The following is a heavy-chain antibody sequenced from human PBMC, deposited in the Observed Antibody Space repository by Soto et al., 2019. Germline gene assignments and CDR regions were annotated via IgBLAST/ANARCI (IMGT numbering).Heavy chain of an antibody. CDR2: ISGSGGST. Sequence: EVQLLESGGGLVQPGVSLRLSCAAAGFTFSSYAMRWVRQAPVKGLEWVSAISGSGGSTYYADSVKGRFTISRDNSKNTLYLQMHSRRAEDTAVYDCARRGSGSYYDYWGQGNLVTVSS. V-gene: IGHV3-23*01. D-gene: IGHD1-26*01. CDR1: GFTFSSYA. CDR3: ARRGSGSYYDY. J-gene: IGHJ4*02.